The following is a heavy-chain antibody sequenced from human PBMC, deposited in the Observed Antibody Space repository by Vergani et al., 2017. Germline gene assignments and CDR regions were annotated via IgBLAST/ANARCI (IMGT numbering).Heavy chain of an antibody. V-gene: IGHV4-61*02. Sequence: QVQLQESGPGLVKPSQTLSLTCTVSGGSISSGSYYWNWIRQPAGKGLEWIGRIYTGGSTNYNSSLKSRVTISLDTSKNQFSLKLSSVTAADTAVYYGAREDRYCSGGSCYSWGQGTLVTVSS. D-gene: IGHD2-15*01. CDR3: AREDRYCSGGSCYS. CDR2: IYTGGST. J-gene: IGHJ4*02. CDR1: GGSISSGSYY.